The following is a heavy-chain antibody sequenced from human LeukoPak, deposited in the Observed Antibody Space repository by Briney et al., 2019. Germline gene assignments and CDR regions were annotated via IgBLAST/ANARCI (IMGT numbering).Heavy chain of an antibody. J-gene: IGHJ3*02. CDR1: GFTFSNYE. CDR2: ISGSGSTN. D-gene: IGHD3-22*01. CDR3: ARRYYYDSSGYYYDAFDI. V-gene: IGHV3-48*03. Sequence: PGGSLRLSCAASGFTFSNYEMNWVRQTPGKGLEWVSYISGSGSTNSYADSVRGRFSISRDNAKNSLYLQMNSLRAEDTAVYYCARRYYYDSSGYYYDAFDIWGQGTMVTVSS.